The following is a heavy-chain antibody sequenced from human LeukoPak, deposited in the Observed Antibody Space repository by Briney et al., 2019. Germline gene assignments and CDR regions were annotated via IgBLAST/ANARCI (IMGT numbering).Heavy chain of an antibody. CDR2: ISGSGGST. V-gene: IGHV3-23*01. Sequence: GGSLRLSCAASGSTFSSHAMSWVRQAPGKGLEWVSAISGSGGSTYYADSVKGRFTISRDNSKNTLYLQMNSLRAEDTAVYYCAKEVGYGDYRGIDYWGQGTLVTVSS. D-gene: IGHD4-17*01. J-gene: IGHJ4*02. CDR3: AKEVGYGDYRGIDY. CDR1: GSTFSSHA.